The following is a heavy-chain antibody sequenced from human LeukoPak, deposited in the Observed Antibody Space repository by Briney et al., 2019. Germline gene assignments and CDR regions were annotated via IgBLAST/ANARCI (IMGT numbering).Heavy chain of an antibody. V-gene: IGHV3-23*01. J-gene: IGHJ4*02. CDR3: AEDVGATYPTFDY. Sequence: LSGGSLRLSCAPSGPTFRSYVMSWVRQAPGKGLEWVSRISGSSSSSYYADSMKGRFTISRDNYKNTLYLQMTSLSAEDTAVYYCAEDVGATYPTFDYWGQGTLVTVSS. CDR2: ISGSSSSS. D-gene: IGHD1-26*01. CDR1: GPTFRSYV.